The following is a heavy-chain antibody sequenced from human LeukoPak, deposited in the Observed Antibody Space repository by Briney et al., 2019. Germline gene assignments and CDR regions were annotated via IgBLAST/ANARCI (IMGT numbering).Heavy chain of an antibody. J-gene: IGHJ4*02. CDR1: GLTFSDYA. CDR2: ITSGFTP. Sequence: PGGSLRLSCAASGLTFSDYAMSWFRQAPGKGLEWVSGITSGFTPHYADSVKGRFTISRDNSKNTVYLQLSSLRAEDTAVYYCAKDPSDFLVDCWGQGTLVTVSS. CDR3: AKDPSDFLVDC. V-gene: IGHV3-23*01. D-gene: IGHD2-21*02.